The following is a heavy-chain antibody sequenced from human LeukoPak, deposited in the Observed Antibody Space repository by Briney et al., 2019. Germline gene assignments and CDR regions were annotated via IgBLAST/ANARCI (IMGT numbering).Heavy chain of an antibody. CDR1: GFTSNNYW. CDR3: ARGCSGGTCYLRWYFDL. D-gene: IGHD2-15*01. V-gene: IGHV3-74*01. CDR2: INSDRSIT. Sequence: PGGSLRLSCAASGFTSNNYWMHWVRQAPGKGLVWVSRINSDRSITTYADSVKGRFTISRDNAKNTLYLQVNSLRAEDTAVYYCARGCSGGTCYLRWYFDLWGRGTLVTVSS. J-gene: IGHJ2*01.